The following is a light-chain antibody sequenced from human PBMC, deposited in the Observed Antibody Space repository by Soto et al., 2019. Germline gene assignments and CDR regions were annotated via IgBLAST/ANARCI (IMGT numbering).Light chain of an antibody. CDR1: SGHSSYA. V-gene: IGLV4-69*01. CDR3: QTWGTGIRGVV. J-gene: IGLJ2*01. CDR2: LNSDGSH. Sequence: QLVLTQSPSASASLGASVNLTCTLSSGHSSYAIAWHQQQPEKGPRYLMKLNSDGSHSKGDGMPDRFSGSSSGAERYLTISSLQSEDEADYYCQTWGTGIRGVVFGGGTKLTVL.